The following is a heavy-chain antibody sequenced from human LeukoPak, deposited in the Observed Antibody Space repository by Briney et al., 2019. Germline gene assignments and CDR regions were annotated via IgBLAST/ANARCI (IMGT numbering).Heavy chain of an antibody. CDR3: ARMIPDDAFDI. CDR2: ISWNSGSI. CDR1: GFTFSSYS. J-gene: IGHJ3*02. D-gene: IGHD3-16*01. Sequence: GGSLRLSCAASGFTFSSYSMNWVRQAPGKGLEWVSGISWNSGSIGYADSVKGRFTISRDNAKNSLYLQMNSLRAEDTALYYCARMIPDDAFDIWGQGTMVTVSS. V-gene: IGHV3-9*01.